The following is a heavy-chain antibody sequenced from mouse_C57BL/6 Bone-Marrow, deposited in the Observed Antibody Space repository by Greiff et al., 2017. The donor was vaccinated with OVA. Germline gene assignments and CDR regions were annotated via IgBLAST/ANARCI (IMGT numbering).Heavy chain of an antibody. CDR2: IYPGSGST. D-gene: IGHD2-2*01. CDR1: GYTFTSYW. J-gene: IGHJ4*01. Sequence: QVQLQQPGAELVKPGASVEMSCKASGYTFTSYWITWVKQRPGQGLEWIGDIYPGSGSTNYNEKFKSKATLTVDTSSSTAYMQLSSLTSEDSAVYFCARWILWLRREAMDYGGQGTSVTVSS. CDR3: ARWILWLRREAMDY. V-gene: IGHV1-55*01.